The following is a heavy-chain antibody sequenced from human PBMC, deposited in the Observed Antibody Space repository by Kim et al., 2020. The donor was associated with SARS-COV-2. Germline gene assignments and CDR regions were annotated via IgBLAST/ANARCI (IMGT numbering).Heavy chain of an antibody. CDR3: ARTKTGTFLDY. D-gene: IGHD7-27*01. V-gene: IGHV3-30*01. CDR2: K. Sequence: KYSADTLKGRFTISRDNSKNTMYLQMNSLRAEDTAVYYCARTKTGTFLDYWGQGTLVTVSS. J-gene: IGHJ4*02.